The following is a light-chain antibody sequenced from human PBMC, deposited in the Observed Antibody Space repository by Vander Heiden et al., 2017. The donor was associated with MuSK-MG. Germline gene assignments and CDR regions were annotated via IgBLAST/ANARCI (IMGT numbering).Light chain of an antibody. CDR2: DDS. Sequence: SYMLTQTPSVSVAPGQTARITCGGNNIGGKSVHWYQQKPGQAPVLVVYDDSDRPSGIPERFSGSKSGTTATLTISRVEAGDEADYYCQVWDSSSDHLVFGTGTKVTVL. CDR1: NIGGKS. V-gene: IGLV3-21*02. J-gene: IGLJ1*01. CDR3: QVWDSSSDHLV.